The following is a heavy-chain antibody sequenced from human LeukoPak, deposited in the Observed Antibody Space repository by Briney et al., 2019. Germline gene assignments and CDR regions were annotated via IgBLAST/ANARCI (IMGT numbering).Heavy chain of an antibody. V-gene: IGHV3-23*01. CDR3: AKDPLSYYYDLKDHYFDY. CDR2: ISGSGGST. CDR1: GFTFSSYA. Sequence: PGGSLRLSCAASGFTFSSYAMSWVRQAPGKGLEWVSAISGSGGSTYYADSVKGRFTISRDNSKNTLYLQMNSLRAEDTAGYYCAKDPLSYYYDLKDHYFDYWGQGTLVTVSS. J-gene: IGHJ4*02. D-gene: IGHD3-22*01.